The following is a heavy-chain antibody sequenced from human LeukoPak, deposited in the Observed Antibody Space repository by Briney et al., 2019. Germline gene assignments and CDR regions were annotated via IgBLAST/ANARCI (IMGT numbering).Heavy chain of an antibody. CDR3: AGQFRAGAWWGFDY. V-gene: IGHV3-33*08. CDR1: GFTFSSYG. Sequence: GRSLRLSCEASGFTFSSYGMHWVRQAPGKGLEWVAVIWYDGSNKYYADSVKGRFTISRDSSKNTLYLQMNSLRAEDTAVYYCAGQFRAGAWWGFDYWGQGTLVTVSS. D-gene: IGHD2-8*02. CDR2: IWYDGSNK. J-gene: IGHJ4*02.